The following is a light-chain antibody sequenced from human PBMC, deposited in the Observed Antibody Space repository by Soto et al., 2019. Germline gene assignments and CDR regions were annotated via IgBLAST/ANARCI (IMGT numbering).Light chain of an antibody. J-gene: IGKJ2*01. V-gene: IGKV1-39*01. CDR2: AAS. Sequence: DIQMTQSPSSLSASVGDRVTITCRASQSIDTYLNWFQQKPGKAPKLLIYAASNLQSGVPSRFSGSGSGTEFTLTISSLQPEDFATYYCQQSYSTPIYTVGQGTNLEIK. CDR1: QSIDTY. CDR3: QQSYSTPIYT.